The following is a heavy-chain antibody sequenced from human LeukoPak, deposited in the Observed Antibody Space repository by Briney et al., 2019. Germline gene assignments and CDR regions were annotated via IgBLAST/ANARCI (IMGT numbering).Heavy chain of an antibody. J-gene: IGHJ4*02. CDR2: IYSGGST. D-gene: IGHD6-19*01. CDR1: GFTVSSNY. CDR3: ARRTPYSSGPFDY. V-gene: IGHV3-66*01. Sequence: GGSLRLSCAASGFTVSSNYMSWVRQAPGKGLGWVSVIYSGGSTYYADSVKGRFTISRDNSKNTLYLQMNNLRAEDTAVYYCARRTPYSSGPFDYWGQGTLVTVSS.